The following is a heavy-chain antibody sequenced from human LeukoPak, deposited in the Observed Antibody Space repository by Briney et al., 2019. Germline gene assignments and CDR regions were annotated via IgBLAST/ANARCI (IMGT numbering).Heavy chain of an antibody. D-gene: IGHD3-10*01. CDR3: ARDLKNTMVRGRYMDV. J-gene: IGHJ6*03. CDR2: INPNSGGT. CDR1: GYTFTGYY. Sequence: ASVKVSCKASGYTFTGYYMHWVRQAPGQGLEWMGWINPNSGGTNYAQKFQGRVTMTRDTSISTAYMELSRLRSDDTAVYYCARDLKNTMVRGRYMDVWGKGTTVTASS. V-gene: IGHV1-2*02.